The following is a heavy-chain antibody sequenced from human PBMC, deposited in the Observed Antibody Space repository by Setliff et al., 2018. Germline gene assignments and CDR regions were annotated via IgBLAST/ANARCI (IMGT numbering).Heavy chain of an antibody. CDR2: IYTSGST. Sequence: SETLSLTCTVSGGSISSNYWSWVRQPPGKGLEWIGYIYTSGSTNYNPSLKSRGTISVDTSRNQFSLKLSSVTVADTAVYYCVRVEAGYCSSTSCYVVGAFDIWGQGTMVTVSS. CDR1: GGSISSNY. J-gene: IGHJ3*02. V-gene: IGHV4-4*08. D-gene: IGHD2-2*03. CDR3: VRVEAGYCSSTSCYVVGAFDI.